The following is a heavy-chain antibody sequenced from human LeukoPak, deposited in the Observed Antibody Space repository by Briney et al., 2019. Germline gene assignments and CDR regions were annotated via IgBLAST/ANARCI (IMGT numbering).Heavy chain of an antibody. CDR3: ARETPDSSGWD. CDR1: GFTFSNNW. Sequence: GGSLRLSCAASGFTFSNNWMSWVRQAPGKGLEWVANIKQDGSEKNYVDYVEGRFTISRDNAKNSLSLQMNSLRAEDTAAYYCARETPDSSGWDWGQGTLVTVSS. CDR2: IKQDGSEK. V-gene: IGHV3-7*01. D-gene: IGHD6-19*01. J-gene: IGHJ4*02.